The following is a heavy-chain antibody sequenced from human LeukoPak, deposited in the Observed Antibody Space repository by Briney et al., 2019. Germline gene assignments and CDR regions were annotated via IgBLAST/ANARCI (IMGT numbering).Heavy chain of an antibody. J-gene: IGHJ3*02. CDR2: IYIGGSP. D-gene: IGHD3-16*01. CDR3: ARSLINFRDAFHI. CDR1: GGSVSSSIYY. V-gene: IGHV4-61*02. Sequence: SETLSLTCTVSGGSVSSSIYYWTWIRQPAGKGLEWVGRIYIGGSPNYNPSLKSRVAISVDTSRNQFSLNLSSVTAADTAVYFCARSLINFRDAFHIWGQGTMVIVSS.